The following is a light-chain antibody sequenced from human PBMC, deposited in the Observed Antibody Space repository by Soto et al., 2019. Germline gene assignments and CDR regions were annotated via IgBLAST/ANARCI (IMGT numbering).Light chain of an antibody. CDR2: EDN. CDR3: QSYDSSNHVV. J-gene: IGLJ2*01. V-gene: IGLV6-57*01. CDR1: NGSIASNY. Sequence: NFMLTQPHSVSESPGKTVTISCTRSNGSIASNYVQWYQQRPGSSPTTVIYEDNQRPSGVPARFSGSIDSSSNSASLTISGLKTEDEADYYCQSYDSSNHVVFGGGTKVNVL.